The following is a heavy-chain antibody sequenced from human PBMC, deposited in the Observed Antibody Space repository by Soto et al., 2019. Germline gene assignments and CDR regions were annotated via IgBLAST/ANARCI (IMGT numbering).Heavy chain of an antibody. V-gene: IGHV3-30*18. CDR1: GFTFSSYG. J-gene: IGHJ3*02. CDR3: ANSLHVTMIRYPFHM. Sequence: PGGSLRLSCAASGFTFSSYGMHWVRQAPGKGLEWVAVISYDGSNKYYADSVKGRFTISRDNSKNTLYLQMSSLRAEDTAVYYCANSLHVTMIRYPFHMWGEGTVVTVSS. D-gene: IGHD3-22*01. CDR2: ISYDGSNK.